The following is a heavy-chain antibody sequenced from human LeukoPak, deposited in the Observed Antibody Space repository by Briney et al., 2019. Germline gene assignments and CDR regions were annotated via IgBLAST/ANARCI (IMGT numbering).Heavy chain of an antibody. V-gene: IGHV1-69*05. J-gene: IGHJ4*02. CDR1: GGTFSSYA. CDR2: IIPIFGTA. CDR3: ARDDSSGYYTQNN. Sequence: ASVKVSCKASGGTFSSYAISWVRQAPGQGLEWMGGIIPIFGTANYAQKFQGRVTITTDESTSTAYTELSSLRSEDTAVYYCARDDSSGYYTQNNWGQGTLVTVSS. D-gene: IGHD3-22*01.